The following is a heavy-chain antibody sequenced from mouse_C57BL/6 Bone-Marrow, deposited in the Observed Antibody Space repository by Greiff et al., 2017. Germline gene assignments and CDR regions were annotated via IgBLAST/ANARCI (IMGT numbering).Heavy chain of an antibody. Sequence: VQGVESGAELVMPGASVKLSCKASGYTFTSYWMHWVKQRPGQGLEWIGEIDPSDSYTNYNQKLKGKSTLTVDKSSSHASMQINSLTSEASAVYYSAIDGYSGSSWYFDVWGTGTTVTVSS. J-gene: IGHJ1*03. V-gene: IGHV1-69*01. CDR3: AIDGYSGSSWYFDV. CDR1: GYTFTSYW. CDR2: IDPSDSYT. D-gene: IGHD1-1*01.